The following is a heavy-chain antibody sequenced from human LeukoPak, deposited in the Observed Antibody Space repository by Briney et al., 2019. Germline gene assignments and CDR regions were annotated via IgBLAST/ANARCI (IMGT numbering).Heavy chain of an antibody. J-gene: IGHJ4*02. Sequence: GGSLRLSCAASGFTFSSYAMSWVRQAPGKGLEWVSAISGSGGSTYYADSVKGRFTISRDNAKNSLYLQMNSLRAEDTAVYYCARSLPYSSSSRGFDYWGQGTLVTVSS. CDR3: ARSLPYSSSSRGFDY. V-gene: IGHV3-23*01. CDR1: GFTFSSYA. D-gene: IGHD6-6*01. CDR2: ISGSGGST.